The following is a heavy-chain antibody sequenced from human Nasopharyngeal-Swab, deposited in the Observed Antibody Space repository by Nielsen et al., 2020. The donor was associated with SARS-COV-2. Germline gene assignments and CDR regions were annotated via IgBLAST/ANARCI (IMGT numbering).Heavy chain of an antibody. Sequence: GGSLRLSCAASKFTFSSYTMSWVRQAPGKGLEWVSTISGSGGSTYYADSVKGRFPISRDNSKNTLYLQMNSLRAEDTAVYYCAKDVRLSMVRGVIGYFQHWGQGTLVTVSS. CDR3: AKDVRLSMVRGVIGYFQH. CDR1: KFTFSSYT. V-gene: IGHV3-23*01. D-gene: IGHD3-10*01. J-gene: IGHJ1*01. CDR2: ISGSGGST.